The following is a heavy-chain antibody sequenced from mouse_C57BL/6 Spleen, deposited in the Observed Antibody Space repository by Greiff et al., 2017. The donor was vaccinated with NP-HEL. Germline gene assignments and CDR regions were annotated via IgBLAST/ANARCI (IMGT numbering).Heavy chain of an antibody. Sequence: EVMLVESGGGLVKPGGSLKLSCAASGFTFSSYAMSWVRQTPEKRLEWVATISDGGSYTYYPDNVKGRFTISRDNAKNNLYLQMSHMKSEDTAMYYCARGGYYSCYAMEYWGQGTSVTVSS. J-gene: IGHJ4*01. V-gene: IGHV5-4*03. CDR2: ISDGGSYT. CDR1: GFTFSSYA. CDR3: ARGGYYSCYAMEY. D-gene: IGHD2-3*01.